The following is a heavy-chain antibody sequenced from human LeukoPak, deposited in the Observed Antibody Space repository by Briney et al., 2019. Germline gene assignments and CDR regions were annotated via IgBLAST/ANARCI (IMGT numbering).Heavy chain of an antibody. V-gene: IGHV1-18*01. CDR1: DYTFTSYG. J-gene: IGHJ6*02. Sequence: ASVKVSCKASDYTFTSYGISWVRQAPGQGLEWMGWISAYNGNTNYAQKFQGRVTMTTDTSTSTAYMELRSLRSDDTAVYFCAREVTHHVYYGMDVWGQGTTVTVSS. CDR3: AREVTHHVYYGMDV. CDR2: ISAYNGNT. D-gene: IGHD4-11*01.